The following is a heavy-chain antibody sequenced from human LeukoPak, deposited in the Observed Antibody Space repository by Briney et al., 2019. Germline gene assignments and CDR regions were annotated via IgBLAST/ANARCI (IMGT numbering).Heavy chain of an antibody. CDR3: ARGDVYYFDY. Sequence: PSETLSLTCTVSGYSISSGYYWGWIRQPPGKGLEWIGSIYHSGSTYYNPSLKSRVTISVDTSKNQFSLKLSSVTAADTAVYYCARGDVYYFDYWGQGTLVTVSS. CDR1: GYSISSGYY. CDR2: IYHSGST. D-gene: IGHD2-21*02. J-gene: IGHJ4*02. V-gene: IGHV4-38-2*02.